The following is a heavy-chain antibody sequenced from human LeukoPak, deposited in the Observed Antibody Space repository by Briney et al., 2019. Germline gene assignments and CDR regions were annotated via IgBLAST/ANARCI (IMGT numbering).Heavy chain of an antibody. CDR3: ARGGHYYDSSGYYKGLDY. J-gene: IGHJ4*02. V-gene: IGHV3-74*01. CDR1: GFTFSSYW. Sequence: GGSLRLSCAASGFTFSSYWMHWVRQAPGKGLGWVSRINSDGSSTSYAASVKGRFTISRDNAKNTLYLQMNSLRAEDTAVYYCARGGHYYDSSGYYKGLDYWGQGTLVTVSS. D-gene: IGHD3-22*01. CDR2: INSDGSST.